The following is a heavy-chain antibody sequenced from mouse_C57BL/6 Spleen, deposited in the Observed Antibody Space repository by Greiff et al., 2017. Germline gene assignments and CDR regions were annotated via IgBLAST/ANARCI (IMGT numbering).Heavy chain of an antibody. V-gene: IGHV7-1*01. J-gene: IGHJ3*01. CDR2: SRNKANDYTT. D-gene: IGHD1-1*01. CDR3: ARDAGPYDGSVFAY. CDR1: GFTFSDFY. Sequence: EVKLMESGGGLVQSGRSLRLSCATSGFTFSDFYMEWVRQAPGKGLEWIAASRNKANDYTTEYSASVKGRFIVSRDTSQSILYLQMNALRAEDTAIYYCARDAGPYDGSVFAYWGQGTLVTVSA.